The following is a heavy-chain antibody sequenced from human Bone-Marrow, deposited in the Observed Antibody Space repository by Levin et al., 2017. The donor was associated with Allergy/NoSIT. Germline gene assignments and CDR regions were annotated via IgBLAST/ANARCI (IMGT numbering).Heavy chain of an antibody. D-gene: IGHD2-15*01. Sequence: PGGSLRLSCAASGFTFSSYAMAWVRQAPGKGLEWVSTLSGNGATTYYADSVKGRFTISRDTSKNTLYLQMNSLRAEDTDLYYGAKAPPYCGGGTCQYDYWGQGALVTVSS. V-gene: IGHV3-23*01. CDR2: LSGNGATT. CDR3: AKAPPYCGGGTCQYDY. CDR1: GFTFSSYA. J-gene: IGHJ4*02.